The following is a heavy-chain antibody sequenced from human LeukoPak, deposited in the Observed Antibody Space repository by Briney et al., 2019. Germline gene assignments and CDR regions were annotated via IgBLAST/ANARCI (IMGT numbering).Heavy chain of an antibody. Sequence: GGSLRLSCAASGFTLNTNYMNWVRQVPGKGLEWVSVIYAGGNTYYADSVKERFTISRDNSRNTLYLQMNSLRGDDTAVYYCAREVYSSTWSDLWGQGTLVTVSS. CDR3: AREVYSSTWSDL. J-gene: IGHJ4*02. D-gene: IGHD6-13*01. CDR1: GFTLNTNY. V-gene: IGHV3-66*01. CDR2: IYAGGNT.